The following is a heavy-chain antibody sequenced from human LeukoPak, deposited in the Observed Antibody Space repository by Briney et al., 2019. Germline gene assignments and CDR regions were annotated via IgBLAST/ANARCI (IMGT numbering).Heavy chain of an antibody. V-gene: IGHV4-34*01. Sequence: SETLSLTCAVYGGSFSGYYWSRIRQPPGKGLEWIGEINHSGSTNYNPSLKSRVTISVDTSKNQFSLKLSSVTAADTAVYYCARRPYYYGSGSYFRWGYFDYWGQGTLVTVSS. CDR3: ARRPYYYGSGSYFRWGYFDY. D-gene: IGHD3-10*01. CDR2: INHSGST. CDR1: GGSFSGYY. J-gene: IGHJ4*02.